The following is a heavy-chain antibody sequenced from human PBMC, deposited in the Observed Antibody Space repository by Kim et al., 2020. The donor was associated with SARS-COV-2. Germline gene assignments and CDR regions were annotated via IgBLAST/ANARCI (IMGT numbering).Heavy chain of an antibody. CDR3: ARGALNYYGSGSYYERYYYYYYGMDV. Sequence: SETLSLTCAVYGGSFSGYYWSWIRQPPGKGLEWIGEINHSGSTNYNPSLKSRVTISVDTSKNQFSLKLSSVTAADTAVYYCARGALNYYGSGSYYERYYYYYYGMDVWGQGTTVTVSS. V-gene: IGHV4-34*01. D-gene: IGHD3-10*01. CDR1: GGSFSGYY. CDR2: INHSGST. J-gene: IGHJ6*02.